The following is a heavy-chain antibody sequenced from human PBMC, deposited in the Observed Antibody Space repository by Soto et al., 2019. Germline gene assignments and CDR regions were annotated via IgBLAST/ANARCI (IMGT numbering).Heavy chain of an antibody. D-gene: IGHD6-6*01. J-gene: IGHJ5*02. Sequence: QVQLQESGPGLVKPSQTLSLTCTVSGGSISSGDYYWSWIRQPPGKGLEWIGYIYYSGNTYYNLSLKSRVTISVDTSKNQFSLKLSSVTAADTAVYYCARERPDGARLDPWGQGTLVTVSS. CDR3: ARERPDGARLDP. CDR1: GGSISSGDYY. V-gene: IGHV4-30-4*01. CDR2: IYYSGNT.